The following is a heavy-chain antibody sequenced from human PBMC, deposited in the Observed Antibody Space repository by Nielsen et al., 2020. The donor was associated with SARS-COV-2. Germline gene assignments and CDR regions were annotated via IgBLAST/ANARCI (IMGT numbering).Heavy chain of an antibody. J-gene: IGHJ2*01. Sequence: GGSLRLSCVGSRFTFDDYAMHWVRQAPGKGLEWVSGISWNSVSIDYADSVKGRFTISRDNAKSSLYLQMNSLRAEDTAFYYCAKVYGDYVGFFDVWGRGTLFTVSS. CDR3: AKVYGDYVGFFDV. CDR2: ISWNSVSI. CDR1: RFTFDDYA. D-gene: IGHD4-17*01. V-gene: IGHV3-9*01.